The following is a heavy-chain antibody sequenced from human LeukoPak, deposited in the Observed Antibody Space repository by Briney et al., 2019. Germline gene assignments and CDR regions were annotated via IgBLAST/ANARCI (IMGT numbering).Heavy chain of an antibody. D-gene: IGHD5-24*01. CDR1: GGSISSGSYY. CDR2: IYTSGST. CDR3: ARTVKRWLHFDDAFDI. V-gene: IGHV4-61*02. Sequence: RASQTLSLTCTVSGGSISSGSYYWSWIRQPAGKGLEWIGRIYTSGSTNYNPSLKSRVTISVDTSKNQFSLKLSSVTAADTAVYYCARTVKRWLHFDDAFDIWGQGTMVTVSS. J-gene: IGHJ3*02.